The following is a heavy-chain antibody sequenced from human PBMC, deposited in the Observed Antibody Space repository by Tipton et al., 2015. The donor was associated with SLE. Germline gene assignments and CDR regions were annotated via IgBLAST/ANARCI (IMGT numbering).Heavy chain of an antibody. D-gene: IGHD5-12*01. V-gene: IGHV3-30*02. CDR2: IRYDGSNK. CDR1: GFTFSSYG. CDR3: AKDPLRSEGGIVATITGFFDY. J-gene: IGHJ4*02. Sequence: SLRLSCAASGFTFSSYGMHWVRQAPGKGLGWVAFIRYDGSNKYYADSVKGRFTISRDNSKNTLYLQMNSLRAEDTAVYHCAKDPLRSEGGIVATITGFFDYWGQGTLVTVSS.